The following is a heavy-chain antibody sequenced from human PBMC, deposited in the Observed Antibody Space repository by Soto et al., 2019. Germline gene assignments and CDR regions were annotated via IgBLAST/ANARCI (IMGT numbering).Heavy chain of an antibody. CDR2: INPSDGTT. J-gene: IGHJ4*02. CDR1: GYMFTSYF. CDR3: ARDKDSSARPRAEFDY. V-gene: IGHV1-46*01. Sequence: QGHLVQSGAEVKRPGASVRVSCESSGYMFTSYFIHWVRQAPGQGLEWVGVINPSDGTTTYAQKFQARITMTRDTSPTTVEMELSSLRSEDTAVYYCARDKDSSARPRAEFDYWGQGTLITVSS. D-gene: IGHD6-19*01.